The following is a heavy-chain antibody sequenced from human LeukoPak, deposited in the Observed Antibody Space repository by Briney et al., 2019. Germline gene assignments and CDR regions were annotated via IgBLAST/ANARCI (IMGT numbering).Heavy chain of an antibody. V-gene: IGHV3-30*01. CDR3: ATPVVVTAR. CDR2: ISYDGSNK. D-gene: IGHD2-21*02. Sequence: TGRSLRLSCAASGSTFSSYAMHWVRQAPGKGLEWVAVISYDGSNKYYADSVKGRFTISRDNSKNTLYLQMNSLRAEDTAVYYCATPVVVTARGGQGTLVTVSS. J-gene: IGHJ1*01. CDR1: GSTFSSYA.